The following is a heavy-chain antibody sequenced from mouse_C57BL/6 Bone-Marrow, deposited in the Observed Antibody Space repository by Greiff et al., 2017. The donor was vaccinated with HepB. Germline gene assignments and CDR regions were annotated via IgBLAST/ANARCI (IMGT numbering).Heavy chain of an antibody. CDR1: GYTFTSYG. D-gene: IGHD3-2*02. Sequence: LVESGAELARPGASVKLSCKASGYTFTSYGISWVKQRTGQGLEWIGEIYPRSGNTYYNEKFKGKATLTADKSSSTAYMELRSLTSEDSAVYFCARPAQATHFDYWGQGTTLTVSS. CDR3: ARPAQATHFDY. J-gene: IGHJ2*01. CDR2: IYPRSGNT. V-gene: IGHV1-81*01.